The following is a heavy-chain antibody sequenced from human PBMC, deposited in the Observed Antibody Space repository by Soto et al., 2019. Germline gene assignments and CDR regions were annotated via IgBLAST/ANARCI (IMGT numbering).Heavy chain of an antibody. V-gene: IGHV4-34*01. CDR1: GGSFSGYY. Sequence: SETLSLTCAVYGGSFSGYYWSWIRQPPGKGLEWIGEINHSGSTNYNPSLKSRVTISVDTSKNQFSLKLSSVTAADTAVYYCARCKYSYGSYLVFDYWGQGTLVTVSS. J-gene: IGHJ4*02. CDR3: ARCKYSYGSYLVFDY. CDR2: INHSGST. D-gene: IGHD5-18*01.